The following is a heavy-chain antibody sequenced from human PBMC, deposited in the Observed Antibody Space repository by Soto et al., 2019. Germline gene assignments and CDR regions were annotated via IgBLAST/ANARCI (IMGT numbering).Heavy chain of an antibody. D-gene: IGHD6-13*01. V-gene: IGHV3-23*01. CDR2: ISGSGGST. Sequence: GGSPRLSCAAPGFTFSSYALSWVRQAPGKGLEWVSAISGSGGSTYYADSVKGRFTISRDNSKNTLYLQMNSLRAEDTAVYYCAKENGYSSSWFEFDYWGQGTLVTVSS. CDR1: GFTFSSYA. CDR3: AKENGYSSSWFEFDY. J-gene: IGHJ4*02.